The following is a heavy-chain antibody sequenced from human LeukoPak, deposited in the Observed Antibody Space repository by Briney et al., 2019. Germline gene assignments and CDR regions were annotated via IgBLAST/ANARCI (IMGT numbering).Heavy chain of an antibody. CDR1: GFSFSSYA. V-gene: IGHV3-33*06. J-gene: IGHJ4*02. D-gene: IGHD3-22*01. CDR2: IWYDGSNQ. Sequence: GGSLRLSCAASGFSFSSYAMHWVRQAPGKGLEWMAVIWYDGSNQYYADSVRGRFTISRDNSKNTLYLQMNSLRAEDTAVYYCAKMGYYYDSSGYATPTYFDYWGQGTLVTVSS. CDR3: AKMGYYYDSSGYATPTYFDY.